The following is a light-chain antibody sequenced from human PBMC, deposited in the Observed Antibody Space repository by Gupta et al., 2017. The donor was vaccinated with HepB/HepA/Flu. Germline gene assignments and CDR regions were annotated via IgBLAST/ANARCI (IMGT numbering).Light chain of an antibody. Sequence: MQITPTAYSLSASVGDRVTITCRASQGIGSCLHWYQQKPGKAPKLLIYAASSLQSGVPSRFSGSGSGTDFTLTISSLQPEDFATYYCQQSYSIPITFGQGTQVEIK. CDR1: QGIGSC. J-gene: IGKJ5*01. CDR2: AAS. CDR3: QQSYSIPIT. V-gene: IGKV1-39*01.